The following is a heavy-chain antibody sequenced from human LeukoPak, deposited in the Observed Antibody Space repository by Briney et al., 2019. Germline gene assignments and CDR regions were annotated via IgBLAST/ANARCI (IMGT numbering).Heavy chain of an antibody. CDR1: GFTFDDYA. D-gene: IGHD3-10*01. CDR2: ISWNSGSI. V-gene: IGHV3-9*01. J-gene: IGHJ4*02. CDR3: AKVPHLYYGSGSYQLDY. Sequence: PGGSLRLSCAASGFTFDDYAMHWVRQAPGKGLEWVSGISWNSGSIGYADSVKGRFTISRDNSKKALYLQMNSLRADDTAVYYCAKVPHLYYGSGSYQLDYWGQGTLVTVSS.